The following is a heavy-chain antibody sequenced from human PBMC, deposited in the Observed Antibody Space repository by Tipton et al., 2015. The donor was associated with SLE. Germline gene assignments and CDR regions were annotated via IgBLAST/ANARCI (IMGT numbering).Heavy chain of an antibody. CDR1: GFSFGGFW. CDR2: IKQDGSDR. D-gene: IGHD3-22*01. Sequence: SLRLSCVASGFSFGGFWMSWVRQAPGRGREWVANIKQDGSDRSFADSVRGRLSISRDNAKNSLYLQMNSLRPEDTAVYYCARENYYAFDAWGQGTMVTVSS. J-gene: IGHJ3*01. V-gene: IGHV3-7*01. CDR3: ARENYYAFDA.